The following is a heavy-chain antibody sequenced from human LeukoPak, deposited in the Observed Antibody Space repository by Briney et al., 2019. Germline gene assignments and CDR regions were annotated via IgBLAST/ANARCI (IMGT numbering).Heavy chain of an antibody. Sequence: GGSLRLSCAASGFTFSSYSMNWVRQAPGKGLEWVSSISSSSSYIYYADSVKGRFTISRDNAKNSLYLQMNSLRAEDTAVYYCARDRLGWTQNYFDYWGQGTLVTVSS. J-gene: IGHJ4*02. CDR1: GFTFSSYS. CDR2: ISSSSSYI. V-gene: IGHV3-21*01. D-gene: IGHD3/OR15-3a*01. CDR3: ARDRLGWTQNYFDY.